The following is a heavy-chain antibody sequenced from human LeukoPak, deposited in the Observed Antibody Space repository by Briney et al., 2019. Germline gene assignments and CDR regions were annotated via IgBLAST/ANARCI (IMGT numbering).Heavy chain of an antibody. J-gene: IGHJ3*02. CDR1: GGSISSYY. CDR3: ARGIAVAENAFDI. CDR2: MYASGSTNYNPT. V-gene: IGHV4-4*07. D-gene: IGHD6-19*01. Sequence: SETLSLTCAVSGGSISSYYWSWIRQPAGKGLEWIGRMYASGSTNYNPTNYNPSLESRVTMSVDTSKNQFSLKLSSVTAADTAVYYCARGIAVAENAFDIWGQGTMVTVSS.